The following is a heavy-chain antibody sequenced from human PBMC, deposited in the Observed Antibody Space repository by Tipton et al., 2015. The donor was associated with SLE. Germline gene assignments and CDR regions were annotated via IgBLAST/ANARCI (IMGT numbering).Heavy chain of an antibody. CDR3: ARAGGNSLALHV. Sequence: TLSLTCTVSGGSIRTSDYYWGWIRQPPGKGLEWIATIYYNGATQYNPSLKSRMTMSLDTSKNQLSLKLSSMTAADTAVYFCARAGGNSLALHVWGQGTMVTVSS. CDR1: GGSIRTSDYY. V-gene: IGHV4-39*07. D-gene: IGHD4-23*01. CDR2: IYYNGAT. J-gene: IGHJ3*01.